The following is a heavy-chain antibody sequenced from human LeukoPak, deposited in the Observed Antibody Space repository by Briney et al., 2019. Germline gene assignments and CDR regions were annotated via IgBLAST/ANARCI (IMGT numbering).Heavy chain of an antibody. V-gene: IGHV4-4*02. CDR1: GGSISSSNW. J-gene: IGHJ3*01. D-gene: IGHD6-13*01. CDR2: IYHSGST. CDR3: ARISSSNWYNERGAFDV. Sequence: SETLSLTCAVSGGSISSSNWWSWVRQPPGKGLEWIGEIYHSGSTNYNPSLKSRVTISVDTSKNQFSLELRSVTAADTAVYYCARISSSNWYNERGAFDVWGQGTMVTVSS.